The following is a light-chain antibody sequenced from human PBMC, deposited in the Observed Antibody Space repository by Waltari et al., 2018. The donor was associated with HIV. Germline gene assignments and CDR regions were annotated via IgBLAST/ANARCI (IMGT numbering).Light chain of an antibody. CDR2: EVS. CDR3: SSYTSSSTPGVV. Sequence: QSALTQPASVSGSPGQSITIPCTGTSSDVGGYNYVPWYQQHPGKAPKLMIYEVSNRPSGVSNRFSGSKSGNTASLTISGLQAEDEADYYCSSYTSSSTPGVVFGGGTKLTVL. J-gene: IGLJ2*01. V-gene: IGLV2-14*01. CDR1: SSDVGGYNY.